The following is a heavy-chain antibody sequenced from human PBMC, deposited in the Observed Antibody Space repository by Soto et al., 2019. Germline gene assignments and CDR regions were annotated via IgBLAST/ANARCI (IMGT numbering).Heavy chain of an antibody. D-gene: IGHD3-10*01. CDR1: GGTFSSSA. V-gene: IGHV1-69*01. CDR3: ARVTAMVRGVIDNWFDP. Sequence: QVPLVQSGAEVKKPGSSVTVSCKASGGTFSSSAIHWVRQAPGQGLEWMGGIIPMYGPAKYAQRFQGRVTITADESTTTFYMELTSLTSQDTAVYYCARVTAMVRGVIDNWFDPWGHGTVVTVSS. J-gene: IGHJ5*02. CDR2: IIPMYGPA.